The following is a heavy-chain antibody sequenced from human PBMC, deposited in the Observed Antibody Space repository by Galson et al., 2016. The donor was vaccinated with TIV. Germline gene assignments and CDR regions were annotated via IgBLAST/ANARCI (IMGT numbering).Heavy chain of an antibody. D-gene: IGHD7-27*01. CDR2: IGFDGRNK. CDR1: GFTFSTYG. Sequence: SLRLSCAASGFTFSTYGMHWVRQAPGKGLEWLSFIGFDGRNKYYGDSVKGRFTISRDNSKNTLDLQMNSLRAEETAIYYCAKDTGSQPRNWFDPWGQGTLVTVSS. CDR3: AKDTGSQPRNWFDP. V-gene: IGHV3-30*02. J-gene: IGHJ5*02.